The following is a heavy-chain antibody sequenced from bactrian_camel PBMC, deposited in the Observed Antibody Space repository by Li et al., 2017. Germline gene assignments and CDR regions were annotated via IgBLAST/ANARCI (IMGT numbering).Heavy chain of an antibody. CDR1: GYNRHTYC. V-gene: IGHV3S53*01. CDR2: IDSDGET. CDR3: AADWDPFVCTNLYGTKAFAL. Sequence: HVQLVESGGGSVQAGGSLTLSCSASGYNRHTYCLGWVRQAPGKEREGVAAIDSDGETTYADSVKGRFTISRDSAKGTLYLQMSSLKPEDTAIYTCAADWDPFVCTNLYGTKAFALWGQGTQVTVS. D-gene: IGHD3*01. J-gene: IGHJ4*01.